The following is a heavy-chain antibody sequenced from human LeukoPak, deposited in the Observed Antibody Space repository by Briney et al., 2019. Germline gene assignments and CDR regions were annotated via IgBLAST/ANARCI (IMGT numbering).Heavy chain of an antibody. CDR3: ARSFRGGVPAANSYYYMDV. CDR1: GYTFTSYD. J-gene: IGHJ6*03. V-gene: IGHV1-8*01. D-gene: IGHD2-2*01. CDR2: MNPNSGNT. Sequence: ASVKVSCKASGYTFTSYDINWVRQATGQGLEWMGWMNPNSGNTGYAQKFQGRVTMTRNTSISTAYMELSSLRSEDTAVYYCARSFRGGVPAANSYYYMDVWGKGTTVTVSS.